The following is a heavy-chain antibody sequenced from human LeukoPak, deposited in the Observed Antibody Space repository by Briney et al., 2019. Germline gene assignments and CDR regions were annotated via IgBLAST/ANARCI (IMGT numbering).Heavy chain of an antibody. CDR1: GGSISSYY. CDR3: ARDSQARYYDFWSGYYVAI. V-gene: IGHV4-4*07. Sequence: SETLSLTCSVSGGSISSYYWSWIRRPPGKGLEWIGRIYTSGSTNYNPSLKSRVTISVDTSKNQFSLKLSSVTAADTAVYYCARDSQARYYDFWSGYYVAIWGQGTMVTVSS. CDR2: IYTSGST. J-gene: IGHJ3*02. D-gene: IGHD3-3*01.